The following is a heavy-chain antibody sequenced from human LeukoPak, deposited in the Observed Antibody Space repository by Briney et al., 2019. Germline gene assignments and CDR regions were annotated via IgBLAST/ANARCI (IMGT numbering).Heavy chain of an antibody. CDR3: ARDRTPGYSGYGYYYYMDV. D-gene: IGHD5-12*01. CDR1: GYSISSGYY. CDR2: IYTSGST. J-gene: IGHJ6*03. Sequence: PSETLSLTCTVSGYSISSGYYWSWIRQPAGKGLEWIGRIYTSGSTNYNPSLKSRVTMSVDTSKNQFSLKLSSVTAADTAVYYCARDRTPGYSGYGYYYYMDVWGKGTTVTVSS. V-gene: IGHV4-4*07.